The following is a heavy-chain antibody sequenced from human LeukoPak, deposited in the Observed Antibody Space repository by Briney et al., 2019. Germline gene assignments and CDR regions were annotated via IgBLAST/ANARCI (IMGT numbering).Heavy chain of an antibody. CDR1: GYTFTSYA. CDR3: ARAYYYGMDA. J-gene: IGHJ6*02. CDR2: ISVYNGNT. Sequence: ASVKVSCKASGYTFTSYAINWVRQAPGQGLEWMGWISVYNGNTNYAQKFQGRVTMTTDTSTSTAYMELRSLRSDDTAVYYCARAYYYGMDAWGQGTTVTVSS. V-gene: IGHV1-18*01.